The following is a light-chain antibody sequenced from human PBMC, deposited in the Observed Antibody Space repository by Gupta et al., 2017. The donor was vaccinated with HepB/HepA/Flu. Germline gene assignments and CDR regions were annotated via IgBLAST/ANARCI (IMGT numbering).Light chain of an antibody. CDR3: QSHDYNSVVV. J-gene: IGLJ2*01. CDR1: TGSIAGNY. CDR2: EDD. Sequence: FMLNQPHSVSESPGKTITISCTRNTGSIAGNYVQWYQQRPHRAPTILIYEDDQRPSGAPHPFSGSIDSSSNAAALTISAREKEDEADYYCQSHDYNSVVVFGGGTKLTVL. V-gene: IGLV6-57*03.